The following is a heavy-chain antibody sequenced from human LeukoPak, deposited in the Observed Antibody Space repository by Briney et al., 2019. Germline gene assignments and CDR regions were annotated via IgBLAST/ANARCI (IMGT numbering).Heavy chain of an antibody. Sequence: GGSLRLPCAASGFTFRTSAMSWVRQAPAKGLQWVSSINGGDYSTYYADSVKGRFTISRDSSKNILYLQMKSLRTDDTAMYYCASANPTPRGINFDSWGQGTLVTVSS. CDR1: GFTFRTSA. D-gene: IGHD3-10*01. CDR2: INGGDYST. V-gene: IGHV3-23*01. CDR3: ASANPTPRGINFDS. J-gene: IGHJ4*02.